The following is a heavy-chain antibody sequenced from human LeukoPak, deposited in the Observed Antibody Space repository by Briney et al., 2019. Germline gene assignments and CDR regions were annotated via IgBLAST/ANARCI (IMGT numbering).Heavy chain of an antibody. CDR1: GGTFSSSA. D-gene: IGHD6-13*01. J-gene: IGHJ6*03. Sequence: SVKVSCKASGGTFSSSAISWVRQAPGQGLEWMGGIIPIFGTANYAQKFQGRVTITTDESTSTAYMELSSLRSEDTAVYYCARGQQSRIAAAGTRGYYYMDVWGKGTTVTVSS. CDR3: ARGQQSRIAAAGTRGYYYMDV. CDR2: IIPIFGTA. V-gene: IGHV1-69*05.